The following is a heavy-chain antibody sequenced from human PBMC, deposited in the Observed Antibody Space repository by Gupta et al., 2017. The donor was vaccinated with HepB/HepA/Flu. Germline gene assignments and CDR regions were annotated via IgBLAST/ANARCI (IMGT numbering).Heavy chain of an antibody. Sequence: EVQLEESGGGLVQPGRSLRLSCTVSGLSIDKYAMHWVRQIPGKGLEWGSGFSLDSNRIDYADSVRGRFTTSRDKAKNSLYLQMNSLRPDDTALYYCGKDLTPGGMDVWGQGTTVTVSS. D-gene: IGHD2-15*01. CDR1: GLSIDKYA. CDR3: GKDLTPGGMDV. CDR2: FSLDSNRI. J-gene: IGHJ6*02. V-gene: IGHV3-9*01.